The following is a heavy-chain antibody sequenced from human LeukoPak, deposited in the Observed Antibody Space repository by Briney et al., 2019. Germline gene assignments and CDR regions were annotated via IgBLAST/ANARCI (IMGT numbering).Heavy chain of an antibody. V-gene: IGHV3-66*01. D-gene: IGHD6-19*01. CDR2: VYSGGST. CDR1: GFTVSKRY. CDR3: ATSTGWPGFDF. Sequence: GGSLRLSCAVPGFTVSKRYMTWVRQAPGKGLEWVSVVYSGGSTYYADSVRGRFSISRDNSKNTVYLQMNSLRAEDTAVYYCATSTGWPGFDFWGQGILVTVSS. J-gene: IGHJ4*02.